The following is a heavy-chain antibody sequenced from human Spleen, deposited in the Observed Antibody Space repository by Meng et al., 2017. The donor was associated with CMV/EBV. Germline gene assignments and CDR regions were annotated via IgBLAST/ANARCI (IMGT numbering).Heavy chain of an antibody. V-gene: IGHV1-69*05. CDR2: VIPIFGTA. CDR3: AREGTRGGDY. CDR1: GGTFRGYT. Sequence: VSCKASGGTFRGYTISWVRQAPGQGLEWMGGVIPIFGTANYAQNFQGRVTITTDESTSIVYMELNSLRSEDTAVYYCAREGTRGGDYWGQGTLVTVS. J-gene: IGHJ4*02. D-gene: IGHD3-10*01.